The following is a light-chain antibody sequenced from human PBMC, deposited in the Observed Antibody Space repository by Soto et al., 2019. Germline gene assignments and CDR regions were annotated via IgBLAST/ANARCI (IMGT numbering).Light chain of an antibody. CDR2: EVT. CDR3: NSDTTSRTLG. J-gene: IGLJ1*01. CDR1: ISDVGGYNF. V-gene: IGLV2-14*03. Sequence: QSALTQPASVSGSPGQSITISCTGTISDVGGYNFVSWYQQHPGKAPKLIIYEVTSRPSGVSNRFSGSKSGNTASLTISGLQAEDEADYYCNSDTTSRTLGFGTGTKVTVL.